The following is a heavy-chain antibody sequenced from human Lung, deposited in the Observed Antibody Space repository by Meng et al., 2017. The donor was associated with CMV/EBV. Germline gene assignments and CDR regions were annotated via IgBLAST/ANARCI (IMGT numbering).Heavy chain of an antibody. CDR2: INHSGST. Sequence: VYGGSFGGYYGSRIRQPPGKGLEWMGDINHSGSTNYNPSLMSRVTISVDTSKNQFSLKLSSVTAADTAVYYCARGLKQWLVLTSWFDPWGQGTLVTSPQ. D-gene: IGHD6-19*01. J-gene: IGHJ5*02. CDR3: ARGLKQWLVLTSWFDP. V-gene: IGHV4-34*01. CDR1: GGSFGGYY.